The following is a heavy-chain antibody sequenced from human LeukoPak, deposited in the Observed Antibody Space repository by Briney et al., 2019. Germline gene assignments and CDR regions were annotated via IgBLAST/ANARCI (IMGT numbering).Heavy chain of an antibody. CDR3: ARDRYSGSYLGGFDY. CDR1: GFTFSSYW. J-gene: IGHJ4*02. D-gene: IGHD1-26*01. Sequence: GGSLRLSCAASGFTFSSYWMTWVRQAPGKGLEWVANIKQDGSEKYYVDSVKGRFTISRDNAKSSLYLQMDSLRAEDTAVYYCARDRYSGSYLGGFDYWGQGTLVTVSS. V-gene: IGHV3-7*01. CDR2: IKQDGSEK.